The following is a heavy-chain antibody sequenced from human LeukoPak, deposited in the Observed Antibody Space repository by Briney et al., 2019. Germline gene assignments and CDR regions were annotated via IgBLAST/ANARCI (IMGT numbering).Heavy chain of an antibody. CDR1: GGSISSSSYY. J-gene: IGHJ4*02. V-gene: IGHV4-39*07. CDR2: IYYSGST. D-gene: IGHD3-10*01. CDR3: ARVVPEIYFDY. Sequence: SETLSLTCTVSGGSISSSSYYWGWIRQPPGKGLEWIGSIYYSGSTYYNPSLKSRVTISVDTSKNQFSLKLSSVTAADTAVYYCARVVPEIYFDYWGQGTLVTVSS.